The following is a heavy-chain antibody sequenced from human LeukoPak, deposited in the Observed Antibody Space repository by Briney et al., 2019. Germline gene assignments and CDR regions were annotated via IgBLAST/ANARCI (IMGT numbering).Heavy chain of an antibody. J-gene: IGHJ3*02. D-gene: IGHD4-17*01. Sequence: SVKVSCKASGGTFSSYAISWVRQAPGQGLEWMGGIIPIFGTANYAQKFQGRVTITTDESTSTAYMELSSLRSEDTAVYYCWVGTVPTAARYAFDIWGQGTMVTVSS. CDR1: GGTFSSYA. CDR2: IIPIFGTA. CDR3: WVGTVPTAARYAFDI. V-gene: IGHV1-69*05.